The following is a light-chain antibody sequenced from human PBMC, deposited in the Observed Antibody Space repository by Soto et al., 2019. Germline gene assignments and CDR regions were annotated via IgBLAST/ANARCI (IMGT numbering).Light chain of an antibody. CDR2: AAS. J-gene: IGKJ2*01. CDR1: QGISSY. V-gene: IGKV1-9*01. CDR3: QQLDSFPHT. Sequence: DIQLTQSPSFQSASVGDTVTITCRASQGISSYLAWYQQKPGKAPNLLIYAASTLQSGVPSRFSGSGSGTEFTLTISSLQPEDFATYYCQQLDSFPHTFGQGTKLEIK.